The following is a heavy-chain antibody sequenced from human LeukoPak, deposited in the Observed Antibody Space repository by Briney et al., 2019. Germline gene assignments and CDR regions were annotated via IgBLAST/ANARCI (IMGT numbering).Heavy chain of an antibody. D-gene: IGHD6-19*01. CDR2: ISYDGSNK. V-gene: IGHV3-30*18. CDR3: ANSLLAVAGTDAFDI. J-gene: IGHJ3*02. Sequence: GGSLRLSCAASGFTFSSYGMHWVRQAPGKGLEGVAVISYDGSNKYYADSVKGRFTISRDNSKNTLYLQMNSLRAEDTAVYYCANSLLAVAGTDAFDIWGQGTMVTVPS. CDR1: GFTFSSYG.